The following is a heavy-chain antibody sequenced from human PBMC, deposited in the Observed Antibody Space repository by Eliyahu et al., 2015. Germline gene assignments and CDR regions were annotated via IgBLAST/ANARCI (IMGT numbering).Heavy chain of an antibody. Sequence: EVQLVESGGGLVKPGGSLXLSCAASGFPFXNAWXGWVRXAPGKGLEWXGRIKSKTDGGTTDYAAPVKGRFTISRDDSKNTLYLQMNSLKTEDTAVYYCTTKATTFGVVTRGYFDYWGQGTLVTVSS. CDR2: IKSKTDGGTT. V-gene: IGHV3-15*01. J-gene: IGHJ4*02. D-gene: IGHD3-3*01. CDR1: GFPFXNAW. CDR3: TTKATTFGVVTRGYFDY.